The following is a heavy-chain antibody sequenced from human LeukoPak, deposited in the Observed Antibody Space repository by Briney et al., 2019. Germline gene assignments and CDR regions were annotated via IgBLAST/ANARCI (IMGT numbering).Heavy chain of an antibody. D-gene: IGHD2-15*01. V-gene: IGHV3-21*01. CDR2: ISSSSSYI. Sequence: PSETLSLTCTVSGGSVSSGTYYWSWIRQPPGKGLEWVSSISSSSSYIYYADSVKGRFTISRDNAKNSLYLQMNSLRAEDTAVYYCARGYCSGGSCYSGVSDTPYWGQGTLVTVSS. CDR1: GGSVSSGTYY. J-gene: IGHJ4*02. CDR3: ARGYCSGGSCYSGVSDTPY.